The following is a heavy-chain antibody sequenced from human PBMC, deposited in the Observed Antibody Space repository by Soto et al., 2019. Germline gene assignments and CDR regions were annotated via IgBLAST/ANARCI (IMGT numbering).Heavy chain of an antibody. CDR3: VFWTGRFLEWLLDY. D-gene: IGHD3-3*01. CDR1: GYTFTSYD. V-gene: IGHV1-8*01. J-gene: IGHJ4*02. Sequence: GASVKVSCKASGYTFTSYDINWVRQATGQGLEWMGWMNPNSGNTGYAQKFQGRVTMTRNTSISTAYMELSSLRSEDTAVYYCVFWTGRFLEWLLDYWGQGTLVTVSS. CDR2: MNPNSGNT.